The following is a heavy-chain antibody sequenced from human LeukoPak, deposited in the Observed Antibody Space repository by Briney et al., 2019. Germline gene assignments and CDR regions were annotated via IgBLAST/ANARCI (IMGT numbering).Heavy chain of an antibody. J-gene: IGHJ4*02. D-gene: IGHD2-15*01. CDR3: ARSVVAATGTYFDY. CDR2: IKQDGSEK. V-gene: IGHV3-7*01. CDR1: GFTFSSYW. Sequence: GGSLRLSCAASGFTFSSYWMSWVCQAPGKGLEWVANIKQDGSEKYYVDSVKGRFTISRDNAKNSLYLQMNSLRAEDTAVYYCARSVVAATGTYFDYWGQGTLVTVSS.